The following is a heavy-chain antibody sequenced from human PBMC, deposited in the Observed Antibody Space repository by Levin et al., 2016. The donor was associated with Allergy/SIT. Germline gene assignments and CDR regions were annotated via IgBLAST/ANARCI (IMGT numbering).Heavy chain of an antibody. D-gene: IGHD2-2*01. CDR2: ISYDGSNK. V-gene: IGHV3-30*18. Sequence: WIRQPPGKGLEWVAVISYDGSNKYYADSVKGRFTISRDNSKNTLYLQMNSLRAEDTAVYYCANAGSERIVVVKPRPPFDYWGQGTLVTVSS. J-gene: IGHJ4*02. CDR3: ANAGSERIVVVKPRPPFDY.